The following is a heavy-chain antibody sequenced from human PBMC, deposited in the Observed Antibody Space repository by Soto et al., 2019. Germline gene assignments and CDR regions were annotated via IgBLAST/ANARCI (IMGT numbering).Heavy chain of an antibody. Sequence: PGESLKISCKGSGYSFTSYWIGWVRQMPGKGLEWMGIIYPGDSDTRYSPSFQGQVTISADKSISTAYLQWSSLKASDTAIYYCARPGYYDSSGFFNFDYWGQGTRVTVSS. V-gene: IGHV5-51*01. J-gene: IGHJ4*02. CDR2: IYPGDSDT. D-gene: IGHD3-22*01. CDR1: GYSFTSYW. CDR3: ARPGYYDSSGFFNFDY.